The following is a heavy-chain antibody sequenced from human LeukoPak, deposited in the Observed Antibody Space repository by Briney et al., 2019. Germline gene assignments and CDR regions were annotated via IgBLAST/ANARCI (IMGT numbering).Heavy chain of an antibody. V-gene: IGHV3-30*02. D-gene: IGHD4/OR15-4a*01. J-gene: IGHJ4*02. CDR1: GFTFSNYG. Sequence: GGSLRLSCAASGFTFSNYGIHWVRQAPGKGLEWVAFIRYDGSNKYYADSVRGRFTISRDNSKNTLYLQMNSLRTVDTAVYYCAKDPGENYSNFDYWGQGTLVTVSS. CDR3: AKDPGENYSNFDY. CDR2: IRYDGSNK.